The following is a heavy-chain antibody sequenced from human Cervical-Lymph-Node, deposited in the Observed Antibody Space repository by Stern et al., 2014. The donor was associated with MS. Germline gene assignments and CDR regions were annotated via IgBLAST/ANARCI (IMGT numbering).Heavy chain of an antibody. J-gene: IGHJ6*02. Sequence: QVQLVQSGAEVKKPGASVKVSCKASGYTFTSYDINWVRQATGQGLEWMGWMNPKSGNTGYAQKFQGRVTMTRNTSISTAYMELSSLRSEDTAVYYCARGRRVAARPYYYYGMDVWGQGTTVTVSS. CDR1: GYTFTSYD. V-gene: IGHV1-8*01. CDR2: MNPKSGNT. CDR3: ARGRRVAARPYYYYGMDV. D-gene: IGHD6-6*01.